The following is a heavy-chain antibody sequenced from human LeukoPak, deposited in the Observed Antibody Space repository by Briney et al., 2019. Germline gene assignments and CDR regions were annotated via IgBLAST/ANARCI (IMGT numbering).Heavy chain of an antibody. D-gene: IGHD3-22*01. CDR3: ARDGYNGYYFDSSDYYFEH. CDR1: RGSISFYY. CDR2: IYTSGNT. J-gene: IGHJ4*02. Sequence: SETLSLNCTVSRGSISFYYWSWIRQPAGKGLEWIGRIYTSGNTNYNPSLKSRVTMSVNTSKNQFSLKLSSVTAADTAVYYCARDGYNGYYFDSSDYYFEHWGQGTLVTVSS. V-gene: IGHV4-4*07.